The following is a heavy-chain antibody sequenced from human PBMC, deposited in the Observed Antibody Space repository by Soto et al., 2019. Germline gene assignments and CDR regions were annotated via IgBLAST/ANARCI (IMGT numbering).Heavy chain of an antibody. CDR1: GGSISSGGYY. D-gene: IGHD3-3*01. CDR2: IYYSGST. Sequence: TLSLTCTVSGGSISSGGYYWSWIRQHPGKGLEWTGYIYYSGSTYYNPSLKSRVTISVDTSKNQFSLKLSSVTAADTAVYYCARGTILGVVIIPGRHLDVWGQGTTVTVSS. V-gene: IGHV4-31*03. J-gene: IGHJ6*02. CDR3: ARGTILGVVIIPGRHLDV.